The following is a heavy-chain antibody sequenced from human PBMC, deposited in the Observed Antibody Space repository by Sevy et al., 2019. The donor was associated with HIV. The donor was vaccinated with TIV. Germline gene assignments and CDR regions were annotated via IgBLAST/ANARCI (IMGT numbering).Heavy chain of an antibody. CDR2: ISNDGRDK. CDR3: AREGSSYDTYYYDYAMDL. D-gene: IGHD3-10*01. J-gene: IGHJ6*02. Sequence: GGSLRLSCVAAGLSFSRHGMHWARQAPGKGLEWVAVISNDGRDKEYAESVKGRFTISRDNSQNSLSLQMNTLRVDDTAVYFCAREGSSYDTYYYDYAMDLWGLGTTVTVSS. CDR1: GLSFSRHG. V-gene: IGHV3-30*03.